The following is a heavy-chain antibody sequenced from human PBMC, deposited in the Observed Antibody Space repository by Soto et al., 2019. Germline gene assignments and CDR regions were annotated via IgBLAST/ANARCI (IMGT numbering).Heavy chain of an antibody. CDR2: ISGSDGST. D-gene: IGHD4-17*01. Sequence: VGSLRLSCAASGFTFSTYALSWVRQAPGKGLEWVSAISGSDGSTYYADSVRGRFTISRDNSKNTLYLQMDSLRVEDTAVYYCAKDRDYGDVFDYWGQGTLVTVS. CDR1: GFTFSTYA. J-gene: IGHJ4*02. CDR3: AKDRDYGDVFDY. V-gene: IGHV3-23*01.